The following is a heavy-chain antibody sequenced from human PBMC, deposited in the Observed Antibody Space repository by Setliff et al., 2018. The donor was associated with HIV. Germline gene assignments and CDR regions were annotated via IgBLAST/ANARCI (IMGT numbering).Heavy chain of an antibody. J-gene: IGHJ6*02. D-gene: IGHD3-22*01. V-gene: IGHV3-20*04. CDR2: ISWSGGGT. CDR1: GFTFEDYG. Sequence: PGGSLRLSCAASGFTFEDYGMSWVRQVPGKGLEWVSGISWSGGGTGYAASVKGRFTISRDDAKNSLYLQMSSLRVEDTALYFCARSFPYYYEGGGVYAMDVWGLGTTVTVSS. CDR3: ARSFPYYYEGGGVYAMDV.